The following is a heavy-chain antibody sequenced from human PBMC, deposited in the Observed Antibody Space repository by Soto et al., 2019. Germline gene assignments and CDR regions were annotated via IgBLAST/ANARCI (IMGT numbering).Heavy chain of an antibody. CDR1: GGTFSSLG. CDR3: ATRGTQGRWLEFADY. V-gene: IGHV1-69*01. Sequence: QVQLVQSVAEVKRPGSSVKVSCEASGGTFSSLGFTWVRQAPGQGHEWMGGIIPISGRTTFAPKFLGRVTITADESTRTTYMELTALTSDDTAIYYCATRGTQGRWLEFADYWGQGTLVTVSS. D-gene: IGHD5-12*01. J-gene: IGHJ4*02. CDR2: IIPISGRT.